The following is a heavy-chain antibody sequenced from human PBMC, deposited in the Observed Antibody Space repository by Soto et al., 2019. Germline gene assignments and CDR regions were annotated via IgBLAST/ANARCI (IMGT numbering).Heavy chain of an antibody. CDR2: IYYSGST. V-gene: IGHV4-30-4*01. D-gene: IGHD3-10*01. CDR3: ARVWFGEFAFDY. J-gene: IGHJ4*02. Sequence: PSETLSLTCTVSGGSISSGDYYWSWIRQPPGKGLEWIGYIYYSGSTYYNPSLKSRVTISVDTSKNQFSLKLSSVTAADTAVYYCARVWFGEFAFDYWGQGTLVTVSS. CDR1: GGSISSGDYY.